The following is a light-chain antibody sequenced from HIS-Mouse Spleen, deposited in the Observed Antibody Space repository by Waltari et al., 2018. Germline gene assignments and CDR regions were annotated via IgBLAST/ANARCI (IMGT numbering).Light chain of an antibody. V-gene: IGLV2-23*01. J-gene: IGLJ3*02. CDR3: CSYAGSSTYWV. CDR1: RSDVGSYNL. Sequence: QSALTQPASVSGSPGQSITIPCTGTRSDVGSYNLVSWYQQPPGKAPKPLIYEGSKRPSGVAKRFSGSKSGNTASLTISVLQAEDEADYYCCSYAGSSTYWVFGGGTKLTVL. CDR2: EGS.